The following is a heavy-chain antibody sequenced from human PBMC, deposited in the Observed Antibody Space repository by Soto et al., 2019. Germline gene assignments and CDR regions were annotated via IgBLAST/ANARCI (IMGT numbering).Heavy chain of an antibody. CDR1: GYNFNIYG. J-gene: IGHJ5*02. CDR2: IMAYDGKT. CDR3: ARDPHEYWTSYWFDP. V-gene: IGHV1-18*01. Sequence: ASVKVSCKASGYNFNIYGINWVRRAPGQGLELMGWIMAYDGKTTYAEKFEGRVTMTTDASTSTAYMELRSLRSDDTAVYYCARDPHEYWTSYWFDPWGQGTLVTGS. D-gene: IGHD3-3*01.